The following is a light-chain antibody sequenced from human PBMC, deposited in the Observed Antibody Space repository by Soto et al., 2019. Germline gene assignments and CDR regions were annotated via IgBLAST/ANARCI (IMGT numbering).Light chain of an antibody. CDR1: QSVSSF. V-gene: IGKV3-11*01. Sequence: EIVLTQSPATLSSSPGERATLSCRASQSVSSFLAWYQQKPGQAPRLLIYDASNKATGIPARFSGSGSGTDFTLTINSLEPEDFAVYYCQQRSYWPLTFGGGTKVDIK. CDR2: DAS. J-gene: IGKJ4*01. CDR3: QQRSYWPLT.